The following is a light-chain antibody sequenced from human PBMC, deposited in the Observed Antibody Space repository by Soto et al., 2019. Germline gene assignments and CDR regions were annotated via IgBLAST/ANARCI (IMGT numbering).Light chain of an antibody. J-gene: IGLJ1*01. CDR2: EVS. CDR3: ISYAVTNILV. CDR1: ISDVVSYDY. V-gene: IGLV2-8*01. Sequence: SVLSQPPPASASPGQSVTISCTGTISDVVSYDYVDCYQRHPGKAPIVIIYEVSKRPSAVPDRFSGSKSGSTATLTVSGLHAEDVADSYRISYAVTNILVFGTGTKVT.